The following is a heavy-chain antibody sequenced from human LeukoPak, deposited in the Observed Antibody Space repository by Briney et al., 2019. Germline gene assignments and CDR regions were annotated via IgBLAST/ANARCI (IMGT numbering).Heavy chain of an antibody. CDR1: GGSISSGDYY. J-gene: IGHJ4*02. Sequence: SQTQSLTCTVSGGSISSGDYYWSWIRQPPGKGLEWIGYIYCSGSTYYNPSLKSRVTISVDTSKNQFSLKLSSVTAADTAVYYCARARYDSSGLSRIDYWGQGTLVTVSS. CDR2: IYCSGST. D-gene: IGHD3-22*01. V-gene: IGHV4-30-4*01. CDR3: ARARYDSSGLSRIDY.